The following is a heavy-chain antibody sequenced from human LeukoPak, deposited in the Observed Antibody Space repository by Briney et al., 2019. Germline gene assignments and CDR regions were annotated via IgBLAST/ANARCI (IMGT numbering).Heavy chain of an antibody. D-gene: IGHD3-22*01. CDR1: GYTFTGYY. J-gene: IGHJ4*02. CDR2: INPNSGGT. CDR3: ARVPRPTYYYDSSQPDY. V-gene: IGHV1-2*02. Sequence: ASVKVSCKASGYTFTGYYMHWVRQAPGQGLEWMGWINPNSGGTNYAQKFQGRVTMTRDTSISTAYMELSRLRSDDTAVYYCARVPRPTYYYDSSQPDYWGQGTLVTVSS.